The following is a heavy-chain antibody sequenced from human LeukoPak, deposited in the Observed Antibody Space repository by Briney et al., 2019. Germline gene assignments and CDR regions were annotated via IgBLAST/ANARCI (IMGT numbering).Heavy chain of an antibody. V-gene: IGHV1-46*01. D-gene: IGHD4/OR15-4a*01. Sequence: ASVKVSCKASGYTFIIYYIHWVRQAPGQGLEWMGTVNPSGGSTNYAQKFQGRITMTRDTSTSTVYMELISLKAEDTAVYYCARGKTMGDYWGQGTRVTVSS. CDR3: ARGKTMGDY. CDR1: GYTFIIYY. CDR2: VNPSGGST. J-gene: IGHJ4*02.